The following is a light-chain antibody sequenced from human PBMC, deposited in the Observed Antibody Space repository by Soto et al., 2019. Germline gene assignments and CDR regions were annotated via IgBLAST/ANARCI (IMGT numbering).Light chain of an antibody. CDR3: QQRSKWPLT. V-gene: IGKV3-11*01. CDR2: DAS. J-gene: IGKJ4*01. CDR1: QGVSSY. Sequence: EIVLTQSPATLSLSPGERATLSCRASQGVSSYLAWYQQKPGQAPRLLIYDASNRATGIPARFSGSGSGTDFTLTISSLEPEDFAIYYCQQRSKWPLTFGGGNKVEIK.